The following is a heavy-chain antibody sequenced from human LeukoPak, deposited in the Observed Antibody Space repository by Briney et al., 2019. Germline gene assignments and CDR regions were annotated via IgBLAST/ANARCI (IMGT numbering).Heavy chain of an antibody. CDR3: AILYSGYDSSDVGSFYYYMDV. Sequence: ASVKVSCKASGYTFTSYDINWVRQATGQGLEWMGWMNPNSGNTGYAQKFQGRVTITRNTSISTAYMELSSLRSEDTAVYYCAILYSGYDSSDVGSFYYYMDVWGKGTTVTVSS. CDR2: MNPNSGNT. CDR1: GYTFTSYD. J-gene: IGHJ6*03. D-gene: IGHD5-12*01. V-gene: IGHV1-8*03.